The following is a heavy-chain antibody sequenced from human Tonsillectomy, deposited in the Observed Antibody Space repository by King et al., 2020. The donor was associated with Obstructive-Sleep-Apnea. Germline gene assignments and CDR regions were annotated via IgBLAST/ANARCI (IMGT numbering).Heavy chain of an antibody. CDR2: ISYDGSNK. CDR1: GFTFSSYA. J-gene: IGHJ4*02. CDR3: ALIKDYDFWSGYRPPNDY. V-gene: IGHV3-30*04. D-gene: IGHD3-3*01. Sequence: QLVQSGGGVVQPGRSLRLSCAASGFTFSSYAMHWVRQAPGKGLEWVAVISYDGSNKYYADSVKGRFTISRDNSQNTLYLQMNNLRAEDTAVYYCALIKDYDFWSGYRPPNDYWGQGTLVTVSS.